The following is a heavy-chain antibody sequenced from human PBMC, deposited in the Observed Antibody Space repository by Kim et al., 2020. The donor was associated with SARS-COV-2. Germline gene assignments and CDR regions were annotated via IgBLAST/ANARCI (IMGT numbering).Heavy chain of an antibody. J-gene: IGHJ5*02. CDR1: GGSINTYY. D-gene: IGHD6-25*01. CDR3: ARRGGYNWYDP. Sequence: SETLSLTCTVSGGSINTYYWGWIRQPPGKELEWIGNFYYSGNTDYNPSLKSRVTISLDTSKSQLPLNLNSVTAADTAAYYYARRGGYNWYDPWGQGNLV. CDR2: FYYSGNT. V-gene: IGHV4-59*08.